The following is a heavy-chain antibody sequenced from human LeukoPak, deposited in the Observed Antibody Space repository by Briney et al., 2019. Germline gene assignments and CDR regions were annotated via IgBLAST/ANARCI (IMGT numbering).Heavy chain of an antibody. V-gene: IGHV3-30*02. J-gene: IGHJ3*02. CDR1: GFTFSSYS. D-gene: IGHD2-2*01. Sequence: PGGSLRLSCAASGFTFSSYSMNWVRQAPGKGLEWVAFLRYDGTNKYYADSVKGRFTISRDNSKNTLYLQMNSLRAEDTAVYYCAKPADCSSTSCGETFDIWGQGTMVTVSS. CDR2: LRYDGTNK. CDR3: AKPADCSSTSCGETFDI.